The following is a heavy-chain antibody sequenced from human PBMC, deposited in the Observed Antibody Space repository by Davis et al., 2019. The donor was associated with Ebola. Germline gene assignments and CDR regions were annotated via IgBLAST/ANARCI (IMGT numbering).Heavy chain of an antibody. Sequence: ESLKISCAASGFTFSSYAMHWVRQTPGKGLEWIGEIRDSGTSNYNPSLKSRVTISVDKSKNQFSLRLTSVTAADTAVYYCARNGHLDYWGQGILVTVSS. CDR3: ARNGHLDY. J-gene: IGHJ4*02. CDR1: GFTFSSYA. V-gene: IGHV4-34*01. CDR2: IRDSGTS. D-gene: IGHD2-8*01.